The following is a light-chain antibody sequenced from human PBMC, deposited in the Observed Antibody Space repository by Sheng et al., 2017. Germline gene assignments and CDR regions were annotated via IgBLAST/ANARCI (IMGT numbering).Light chain of an antibody. CDR3: SSYAGGNTLV. CDR1: SSDVGSDNL. V-gene: IGLV2-23*01. CDR2: EGS. Sequence: QSALTQPASVSGSPGQSITISCTGTSSDVGSDNLVSWYQQHPDKAPKLMIYEGSKRPSGVSNRFSGSKSGNTASLTISGLQAEDEADYYCSSYAGGNTLVFGGGTKLTVL. J-gene: IGLJ2*01.